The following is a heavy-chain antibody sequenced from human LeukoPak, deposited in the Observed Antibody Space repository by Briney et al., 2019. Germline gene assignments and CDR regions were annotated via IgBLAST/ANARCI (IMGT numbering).Heavy chain of an antibody. J-gene: IGHJ6*02. D-gene: IGHD2-8*01. Sequence: GGSLRLSCAASGFTFSDYGMHWVRQAPGKGLEWVAVIWYDGSNKYYADSVKGRFTISRDNSKNTLYLQMNSLRAEDTAVYYCARMVYGMDVWGQGTTVTVSS. CDR1: GFTFSDYG. CDR3: ARMVYGMDV. V-gene: IGHV3-33*01. CDR2: IWYDGSNK.